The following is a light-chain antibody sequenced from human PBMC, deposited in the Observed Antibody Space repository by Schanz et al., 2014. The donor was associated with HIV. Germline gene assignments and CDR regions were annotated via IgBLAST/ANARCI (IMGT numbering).Light chain of an antibody. CDR1: QSVLYTAHNVNY. CDR3: QQYYSSPLT. Sequence: DIVMTQSPDSLAVSLGERATINCKSSQSVLYTAHNVNYLAWYQQKPGQPPKLLVYWASTRESGVPDRFSGSGSGTDFTLTISGLQAEDVAVYYCQQYYSSPLTFGGGTKVGIK. J-gene: IGKJ4*01. CDR2: WAS. V-gene: IGKV4-1*01.